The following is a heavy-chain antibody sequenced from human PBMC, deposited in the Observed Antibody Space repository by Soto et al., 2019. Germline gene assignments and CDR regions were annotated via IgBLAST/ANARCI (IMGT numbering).Heavy chain of an antibody. CDR2: INEGGNDI. J-gene: IGHJ4*02. D-gene: IGHD3-16*02. CDR1: GCTFINYW. Sequence: GGSLRLSCAASGCTFINYWMTWVRQAPGKGLEWLSYINEGGNDIYYVDSVKGRFTISRDNAKNSLFLQMSSLRGEDTAVYYCARDKMGELSIADYWGQGTPVTVSS. CDR3: ARDKMGELSIADY. V-gene: IGHV3-7*01.